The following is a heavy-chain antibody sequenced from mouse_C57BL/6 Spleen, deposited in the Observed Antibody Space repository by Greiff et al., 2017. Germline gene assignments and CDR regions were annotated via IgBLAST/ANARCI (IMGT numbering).Heavy chain of an antibody. J-gene: IGHJ2*01. CDR2: IYPGDGDT. D-gene: IGHD2-4*01. CDR3: ARQIYYDYDGFDD. CDR1: GYAFSSSW. V-gene: IGHV1-82*01. Sequence: QVQLKQSGPELVKPGASVKTSCKASGYAFSSSWMNWVQQRPGKGLEWIGRIYPGDGDTNYNGKFKGKATLTADKSSSTAYMQLSSLTSEDSAVYFCARQIYYDYDGFDDWGQGTTRTVSS.